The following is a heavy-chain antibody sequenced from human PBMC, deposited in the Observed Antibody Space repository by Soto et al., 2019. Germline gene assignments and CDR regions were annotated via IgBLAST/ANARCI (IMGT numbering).Heavy chain of an antibody. Sequence: GGSLILSCAASGFTFSSYGMHWVRQAPGKGLEWVAVISYDGSNKYYADSVKGRFTISRDNAKNSLYLQMNSLRAEDTAVYYCARVGFSAVVGANDYWGQGNMVTVSS. CDR3: ARVGFSAVVGANDY. D-gene: IGHD2-15*01. CDR2: ISYDGSNK. J-gene: IGHJ4*02. CDR1: GFTFSSYG. V-gene: IGHV3-30*03.